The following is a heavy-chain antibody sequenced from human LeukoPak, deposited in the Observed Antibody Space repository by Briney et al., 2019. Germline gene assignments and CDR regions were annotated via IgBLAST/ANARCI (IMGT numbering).Heavy chain of an antibody. CDR3: ARVRGFYGSGSSRLNWFDP. V-gene: IGHV1-18*01. D-gene: IGHD3-10*01. CDR2: ISAYNGNT. Sequence: ASVNVSCKASGYTFTSYGISWVRQAPGQGLEWMGWISAYNGNTNYAQKLQGRVTMTTDTSTSTAYMELRSLRSDDTAVYYCARVRGFYGSGSSRLNWFDPWGQGTLVTVSS. CDR1: GYTFTSYG. J-gene: IGHJ5*02.